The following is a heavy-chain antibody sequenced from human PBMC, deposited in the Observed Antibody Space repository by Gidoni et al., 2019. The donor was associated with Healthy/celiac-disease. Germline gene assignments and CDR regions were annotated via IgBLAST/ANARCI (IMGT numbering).Heavy chain of an antibody. J-gene: IGHJ4*02. CDR2: IYTSGST. Sequence: QVQLQESGPGLVKPSETLSLTCTVSGGPISSYYWSWIRQPAGKGLVWIGRIYTSGSTNYNPSLKSRVTMSVDTSKNQFSLKLSSVTAADTAVYYCARGSIGRNIAVAGHFDYWGQGTLVTVSS. CDR1: GGPISSYY. D-gene: IGHD6-19*01. CDR3: ARGSIGRNIAVAGHFDY. V-gene: IGHV4-4*07.